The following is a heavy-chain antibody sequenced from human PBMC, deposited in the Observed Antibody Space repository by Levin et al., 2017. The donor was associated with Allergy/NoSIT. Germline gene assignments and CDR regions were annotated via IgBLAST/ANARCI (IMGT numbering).Heavy chain of an antibody. V-gene: IGHV3-20*04. J-gene: IGHJ4*02. Sequence: LSLPCAASGFTFDDSGMSWVRQAPGKGLEWVSGINWNGGSTGYADSVKGRFTISRDNAKNSLYLQMNSLRAEDTALYYCARTWGIAAAGTSGQFDYWGQGTLVTVSS. CDR1: GFTFDDSG. D-gene: IGHD6-13*01. CDR2: INWNGGST. CDR3: ARTWGIAAAGTSGQFDY.